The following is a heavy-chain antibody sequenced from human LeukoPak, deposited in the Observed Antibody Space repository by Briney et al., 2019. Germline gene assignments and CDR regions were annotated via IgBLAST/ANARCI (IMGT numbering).Heavy chain of an antibody. J-gene: IGHJ4*02. Sequence: GGSLRLSCAASGFTFSSYGMHWVRQAPGKGLEWVAFIRYDGSNKYYADSVKGRFTISRDNSKNTLYLQMNGLRAEDTAVYYCAKVWLSSWYIDYWGQGTLVTVSS. CDR2: IRYDGSNK. CDR3: AKVWLSSWYIDY. D-gene: IGHD6-13*01. V-gene: IGHV3-30*02. CDR1: GFTFSSYG.